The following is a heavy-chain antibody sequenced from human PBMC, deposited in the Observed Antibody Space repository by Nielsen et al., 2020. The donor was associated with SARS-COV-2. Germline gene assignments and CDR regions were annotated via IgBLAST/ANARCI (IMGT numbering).Heavy chain of an antibody. CDR3: ATSPTYYYDSSGYPFDY. Sequence: SLKISCAASGFTFDEYAMHWVRQGPGKGLEWVSGISWNSGSIGYADSVKGRITISRDNAKNSLYLQMNSLRAEDTALYYCATSPTYYYDSSGYPFDYWGQGTLVTVSS. CDR2: ISWNSGSI. D-gene: IGHD3-22*01. V-gene: IGHV3-9*01. CDR1: GFTFDEYA. J-gene: IGHJ4*02.